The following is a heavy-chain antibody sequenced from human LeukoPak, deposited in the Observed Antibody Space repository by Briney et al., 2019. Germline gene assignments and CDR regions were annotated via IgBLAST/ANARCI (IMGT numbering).Heavy chain of an antibody. CDR2: IYSDGST. D-gene: IGHD4-17*01. CDR1: GFIVSGDF. CDR3: ARETGSAVGSTDLDY. V-gene: IGHV3-53*01. J-gene: IGHJ4*02. Sequence: GGSLRLSCAASGFIVSGDFMSWVRQAPGKGLEWVSVIYSDGSTYYADSVKGRFTISRDNSKNTLDLQMTGLRAEDTAVYYCARETGSAVGSTDLDYWGQGTLVTVSS.